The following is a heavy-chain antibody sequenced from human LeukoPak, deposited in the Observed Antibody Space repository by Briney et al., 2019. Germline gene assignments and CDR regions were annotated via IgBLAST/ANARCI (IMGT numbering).Heavy chain of an antibody. CDR3: ARAFQLAFDY. CDR1: GFTVSSDY. CDR2: ISSGGST. V-gene: IGHV3-53*01. J-gene: IGHJ4*02. Sequence: AGGSLRLSCAASGFTVSSDYMSWVRQAPGKGLEWVSVISSGGSTYYADSVKGRFTISRDNSRNTLYLQMNSLRAEDTAVYYCARAFQLAFDYWGQGTLVSVSS.